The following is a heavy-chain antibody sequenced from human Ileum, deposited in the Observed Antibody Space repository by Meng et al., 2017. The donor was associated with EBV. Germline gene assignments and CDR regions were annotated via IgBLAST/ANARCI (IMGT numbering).Heavy chain of an antibody. V-gene: IGHV3-74*01. CDR2: TNEDGGFT. CDR3: SRDLAGPYDD. J-gene: IGHJ4*02. Sequence: LVEFGGALVHPRGSLRLSCETSGFPFSHYWMHWVSQFPGKGLVWVSRTNEDGGFTTYADSVRGRFTISRDNTKNILYLQMDSLRAEDTAVYFCSRDLAGPYDDWGQGTLVTVSS. CDR1: GFPFSHYW.